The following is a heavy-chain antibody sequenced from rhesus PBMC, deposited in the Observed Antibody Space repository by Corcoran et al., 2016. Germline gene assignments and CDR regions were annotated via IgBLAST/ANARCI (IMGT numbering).Heavy chain of an antibody. D-gene: IGHD4-23*01. V-gene: IGHV1-111*02. Sequence: VQQVQSGAEVKQPGSSVKVSCKASGYTFTDYYLHWVRQAPGKGLEWMGRVDPEDGEAIPAQKFQARVTSTADTSTDTADMELSSLRSEDTAVYYCATAVNEYSNRPYGLDSWGQGVVVTVSS. CDR1: GYTFTDYY. CDR3: ATAVNEYSNRPYGLDS. J-gene: IGHJ6*01. CDR2: VDPEDGEA.